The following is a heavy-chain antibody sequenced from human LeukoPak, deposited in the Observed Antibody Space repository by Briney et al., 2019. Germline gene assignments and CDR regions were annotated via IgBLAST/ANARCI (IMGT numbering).Heavy chain of an antibody. D-gene: IGHD2-2*01. V-gene: IGHV3-64*01. CDR3: ARGYCSSTSCYFLNWFDP. J-gene: IGHJ5*02. Sequence: GGSLRLSCAASGFTFSSYAMHWVRQAPGKGLEYVSAISSNGGSTYYASSVKGRFTISRDNSKNTLYLQMGSLRAEDMAVYYCARGYCSSTSCYFLNWFDPWGQGTLVTVSS. CDR1: GFTFSSYA. CDR2: ISSNGGST.